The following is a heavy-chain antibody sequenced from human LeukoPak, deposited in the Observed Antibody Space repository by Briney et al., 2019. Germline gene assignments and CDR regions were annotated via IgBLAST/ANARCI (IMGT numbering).Heavy chain of an antibody. CDR1: GFTFSSYW. CDR2: IKQDGSEK. Sequence: GGSPRLSCAASGFTFSSYWMSWVRQAPGKGLEWVANIKQDGSEKYYVDSVKGRFTISRDNAQNSLYLQMNSLRAEDTAVYYCARAYSSGWIFFDYWGQGTLVTVSS. V-gene: IGHV3-7*05. CDR3: ARAYSSGWIFFDY. J-gene: IGHJ4*02. D-gene: IGHD6-19*01.